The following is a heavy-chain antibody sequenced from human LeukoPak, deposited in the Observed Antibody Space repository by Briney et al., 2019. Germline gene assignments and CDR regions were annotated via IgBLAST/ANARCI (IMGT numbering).Heavy chain of an antibody. D-gene: IGHD6-19*01. CDR3: ARVYSSGWYHWFDS. V-gene: IGHV4-59*01. CDR1: GGSISSYY. Sequence: PSETLSLTCTVSGGSISSYYWSWIRQPPGKGLEWFGYIYYSGSTNYNPSLKSRVTISVDTSKNQFSLKLSSVTAADTAVYYCARVYSSGWYHWFDSWGQGTLVTVSS. CDR2: IYYSGST. J-gene: IGHJ5*01.